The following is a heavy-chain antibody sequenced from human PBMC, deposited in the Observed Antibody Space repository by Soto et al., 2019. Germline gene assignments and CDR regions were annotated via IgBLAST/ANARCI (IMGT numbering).Heavy chain of an antibody. CDR1: GFTFSSYG. CDR2: INWNGDTI. J-gene: IGHJ4*02. Sequence: SLRLSCAASGFTFSSYGMHWVRQAPGKGLEWVSGINWNGDTIDYADSVKGRFTISRDNAKNSLYLQMNSLRAEDTALYYCAKAVIAAAGNGYFDYWGQGTLVTVS. D-gene: IGHD6-13*01. V-gene: IGHV3-9*01. CDR3: AKAVIAAAGNGYFDY.